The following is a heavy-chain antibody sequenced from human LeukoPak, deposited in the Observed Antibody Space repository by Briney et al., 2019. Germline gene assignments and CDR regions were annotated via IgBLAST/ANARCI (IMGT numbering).Heavy chain of an antibody. J-gene: IGHJ6*02. CDR1: GGSISSSSYY. CDR3: ARHGDSSSWYLTWDWGYYYGMDV. Sequence: SETLSLTCTVSGGSISSSSYYWGWIRQPPGKGLEWIGSIYYSGSTYYNPSLKSRVTISVDTSKNQFSLKLSSVTAADTAVYYCARHGDSSSWYLTWDWGYYYGMDVWGQGTTVTVSS. CDR2: IYYSGST. V-gene: IGHV4-39*01. D-gene: IGHD6-13*01.